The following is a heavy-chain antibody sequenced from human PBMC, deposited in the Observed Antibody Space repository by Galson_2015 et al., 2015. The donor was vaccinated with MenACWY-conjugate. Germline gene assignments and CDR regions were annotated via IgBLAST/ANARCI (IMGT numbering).Heavy chain of an antibody. CDR3: ARDREGNSGSGSYYNYYAMDA. CDR2: ISAYNGNT. V-gene: IGHV1-18*01. D-gene: IGHD3-10*01. J-gene: IGHJ6*02. Sequence: SVKVSCKASGYTFPSYGISWVRQAPGQGLEWMGWISAYNGNTNYVEKFQGRVTMTTDTSTSTTYMEMRSLRSDDTAVYYCARDREGNSGSGSYYNYYAMDAWGQGTTVTVSS. CDR1: GYTFPSYG.